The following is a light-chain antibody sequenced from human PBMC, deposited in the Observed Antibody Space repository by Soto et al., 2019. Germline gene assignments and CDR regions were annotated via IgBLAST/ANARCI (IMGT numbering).Light chain of an antibody. V-gene: IGKV2-30*02. J-gene: IGKJ5*01. CDR1: RSLVHSDGIAY. CDR3: MQGTNWPIT. Sequence: VLITQSPGSLPVTLGRPPSIPCRANRSLVHSDGIAYFNWFKQRPGRAPRSXIYEVSNRDSGVPARFSGSGSGTDFTLKISRVEPEDVGVDYCMQGTNWPITFGQGTRLEIK. CDR2: EVS.